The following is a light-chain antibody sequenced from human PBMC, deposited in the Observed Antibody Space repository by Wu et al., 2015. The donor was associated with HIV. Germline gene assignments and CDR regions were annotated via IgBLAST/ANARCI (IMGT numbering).Light chain of an antibody. CDR1: QPVTSNY. CDR2: GAS. V-gene: IGKV3-20*01. Sequence: EIVLTQSPGTLSLSPGERATLSCRASQPVTSNYLAFYQQKPGQAPRLLIYGASSRATGIPDRFSASGSGTDFTLTITRLEPEDFAVYYCQQYGSSPITFGQGTRWRLN. J-gene: IGKJ5*01. CDR3: QQYGSSPIT.